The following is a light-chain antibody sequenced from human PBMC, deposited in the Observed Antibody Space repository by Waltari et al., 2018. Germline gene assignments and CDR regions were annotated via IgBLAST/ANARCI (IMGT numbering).Light chain of an antibody. CDR2: DAS. V-gene: IGKV3-11*01. CDR1: QTVGTY. CDR3: QQRSDRPPVS. J-gene: IGKJ2*03. Sequence: EIVLTQSPATLSLSPGERATLSCRASQTVGTYLPWYQQRPGQAPRLLIYDASNRATGISARFSGSGSGTDFTLTISSLEPGDSAVYYCQQRSDRPPVSFGQGTKLEIK.